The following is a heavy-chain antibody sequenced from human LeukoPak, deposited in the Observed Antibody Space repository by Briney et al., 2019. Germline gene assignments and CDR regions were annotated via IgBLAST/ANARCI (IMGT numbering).Heavy chain of an antibody. CDR2: INPNSGGT. V-gene: IGHV1-2*02. J-gene: IGHJ4*02. D-gene: IGHD2-15*01. CDR3: ARAPNPWGDIVVVVAATGGVSIFDY. CDR1: GYTFTGYY. Sequence: ASVKVSCKASGYTFTGYYMHWVRQAPGQGLEWMGWINPNSGGTNYAQKFQGRVTMTRDTSISTAYMELSRLRSDDTAVYYCARAPNPWGDIVVVVAATGGVSIFDYWGQGTLVTVSS.